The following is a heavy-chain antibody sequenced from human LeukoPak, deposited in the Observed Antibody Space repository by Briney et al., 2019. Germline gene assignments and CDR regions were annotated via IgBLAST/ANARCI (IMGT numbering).Heavy chain of an antibody. CDR3: GTWAFDHSLDV. J-gene: IGHJ6*02. V-gene: IGHV3-43*02. Sequence: GGSLRLSCAASGFTLGPYAMHWVRQRPGTGLEWVAHINADGGRTFYADSVEGRFTISRDNSKGSLYLQMNRLTTDDTALYCCGTWAFDHSLDVRGQGTTVTVSS. CDR2: INADGGRT. D-gene: IGHD5-18*01. CDR1: GFTLGPYA.